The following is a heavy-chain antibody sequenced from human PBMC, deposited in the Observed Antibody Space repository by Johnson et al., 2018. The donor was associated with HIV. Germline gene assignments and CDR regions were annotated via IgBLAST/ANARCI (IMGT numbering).Heavy chain of an antibody. CDR3: ARDVDGGSDWGDDASDI. CDR2: IRYDGSNK. J-gene: IGHJ3*02. D-gene: IGHD1-26*01. V-gene: IGHV3-30*02. Sequence: QVQLVESGGGLVKPGGSLRLSCAASGFTFSTYGMHWARQAPGKWLEWVAVIRYDGSNKYYADSVKGRFTISRDNSKNTLYLQMNSLRPEDTAVYYCARDVDGGSDWGDDASDIWGQGTMVTVSS. CDR1: GFTFSTYG.